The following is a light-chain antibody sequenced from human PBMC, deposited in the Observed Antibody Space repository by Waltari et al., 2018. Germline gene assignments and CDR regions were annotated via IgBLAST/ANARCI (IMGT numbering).Light chain of an antibody. CDR3: LLSYSGAWV. CDR1: TGAVTSGHY. V-gene: IGLV7-46*01. CDR2: DTT. Sequence: QAVVTQEPSLTVSPGGTVTLPCGSSTGAVTSGHYPSWFQQKPGQAPRTLIYDTTNKHSWTPARFSGSLLGGKAALTLSGAQPEDETEHYCLLSYSGAWVFGGGTKVTVL. J-gene: IGLJ3*02.